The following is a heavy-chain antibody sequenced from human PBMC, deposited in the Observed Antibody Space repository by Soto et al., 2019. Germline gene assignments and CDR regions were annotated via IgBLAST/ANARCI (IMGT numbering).Heavy chain of an antibody. D-gene: IGHD3-22*01. Sequence: ASVKVSCKASGGTFSSFAVTWVRQAPGQGLECLGGIIPPSGTSDSTPKFQGRVTITADESTGTAYMELTSLRTEDTALYYCATGLVYDSSGYFLNWFDSWGQGTLVTVSS. V-gene: IGHV1-69*13. CDR1: GGTFSSFA. J-gene: IGHJ5*01. CDR3: ATGLVYDSSGYFLNWFDS. CDR2: IIPPSGTS.